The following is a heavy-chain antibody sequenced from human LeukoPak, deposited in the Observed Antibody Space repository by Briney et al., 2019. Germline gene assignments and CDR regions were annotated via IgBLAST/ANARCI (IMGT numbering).Heavy chain of an antibody. J-gene: IGHJ5*02. D-gene: IGHD2-15*01. Sequence: GGSLRLSCAASGFTFSDYYMSWIRQARGKGRDGVSYISSSGSTIYYADSVKGRFTISRDNAKNSLYLQMNSLRAEDTAEYYCAGDNCSGGSCYNPWGQGTLVTVSS. CDR1: GFTFSDYY. V-gene: IGHV3-11*01. CDR2: ISSSGSTI. CDR3: AGDNCSGGSCYNP.